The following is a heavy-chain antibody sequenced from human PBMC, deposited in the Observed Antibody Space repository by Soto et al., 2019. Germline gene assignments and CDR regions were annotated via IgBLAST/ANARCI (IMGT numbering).Heavy chain of an antibody. CDR3: ASQKRGYSGYDFDY. D-gene: IGHD5-12*01. V-gene: IGHV4-30-4*01. Sequence: SETLSLTCTVSGGSISSGDYYWSWIRQPPGKGLEWIGYIYYSGSTYYNPSPKSRVTISVDTSKNQFSLKLSSVTAADTAVYYCASQKRGYSGYDFDYWGQGTLVTVSS. CDR2: IYYSGST. CDR1: GGSISSGDYY. J-gene: IGHJ4*02.